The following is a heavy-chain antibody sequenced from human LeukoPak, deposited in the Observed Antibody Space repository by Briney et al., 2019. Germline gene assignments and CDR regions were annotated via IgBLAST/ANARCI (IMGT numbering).Heavy chain of an antibody. CDR3: IKDMGFDLLKDAFHI. V-gene: IGHV3-9*01. CDR2: IGWDSGSQ. J-gene: IGHJ3*02. Sequence: PRRSLRLSCVGSGFSLDDYVMHWVRQVPGKGLEWVSSIGWDSGSQAYADSVKGRFTISRDNAKNSLFLQMNSLRPEDTAFYYCIKDMGFDLLKDAFHIWGQGTLVTVSS. D-gene: IGHD3-9*01. CDR1: GFSLDDYV.